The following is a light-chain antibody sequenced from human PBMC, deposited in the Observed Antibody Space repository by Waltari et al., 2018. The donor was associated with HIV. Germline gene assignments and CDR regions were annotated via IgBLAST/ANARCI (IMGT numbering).Light chain of an antibody. Sequence: QSALTQPRSVSGSPGQSVTISCTGTASDIGYFDYVSWYQQYPRKAPKVIFYEVFQRPSGVPVRSTASKSGITASLTISGLQDEDEADYYCCSYAGTYTYVFGSGTTVTVL. J-gene: IGLJ1*01. CDR3: CSYAGTYTYV. V-gene: IGLV2-11*01. CDR1: ASDIGYFDY. CDR2: EVF.